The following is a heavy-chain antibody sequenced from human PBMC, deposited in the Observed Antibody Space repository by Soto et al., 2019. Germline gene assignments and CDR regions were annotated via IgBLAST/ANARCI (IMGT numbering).Heavy chain of an antibody. V-gene: IGHV4-59*08. Sequence: SETLSLTCTVSGGSISSYYWSWIRQPPGKGLEWIGYIYYSGSTNYNPSLKSRFTISVDTSKNQFSLKLSSVTAADTAVYYCARLSAGYMVDYWGQGTLVTVSS. CDR2: IYYSGST. J-gene: IGHJ4*02. CDR3: ARLSAGYMVDY. CDR1: GGSISSYY. D-gene: IGHD3-9*01.